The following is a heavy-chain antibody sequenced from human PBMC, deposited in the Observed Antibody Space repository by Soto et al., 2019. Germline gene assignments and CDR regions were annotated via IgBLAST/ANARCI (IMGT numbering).Heavy chain of an antibody. CDR2: IYGSAART. J-gene: IGHJ4*02. V-gene: IGHV3-23*01. CDR1: GFTFQQYI. Sequence: EVQLLESGGDLVRPGTSLRLSCAGSGFTFQQYIMSWVRQAPGEGLEWVSSIYGSAARTFYADSVKGRFTISRDNSRNTVYLQMNNLRVEDTAVYYCAKDRHPDDRWDFDWWGRGTRVTVSS. CDR3: AKDRHPDDRWDFDW. D-gene: IGHD3-3*01.